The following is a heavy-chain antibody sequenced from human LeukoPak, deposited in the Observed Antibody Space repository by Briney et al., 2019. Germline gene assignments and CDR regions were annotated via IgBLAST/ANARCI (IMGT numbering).Heavy chain of an antibody. CDR1: GFTFSNYA. CDR3: AQDGAWLRFDH. J-gene: IGHJ4*02. V-gene: IGHV3-23*01. CDR2: ISPGGDIK. Sequence: GGSLRLSCAASGFTFSNYAMSWVRQAPGKGLEWVSGISPGGDIKYYADSVKGRFVISRDNSKNTVYLQMNSLRVDDTARYYCAQDGAWLRFDHWGQGTLVTVSS. D-gene: IGHD5-12*01.